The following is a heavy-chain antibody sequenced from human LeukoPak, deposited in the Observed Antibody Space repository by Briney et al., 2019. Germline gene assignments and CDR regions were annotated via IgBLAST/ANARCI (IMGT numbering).Heavy chain of an antibody. CDR2: FDPGDGET. V-gene: IGHV1-24*01. Sequence: ASVKVSCKVSGYTLTELSMHWVRQAPGKGLEWMGGFDPGDGETIYAQKFQGRVTMTEDTSTDTAYMELSSLRSEDTAVYYCATGGFGELLSYYYYGMDVWGQGTTVTVSS. J-gene: IGHJ6*02. CDR1: GYTLTELS. D-gene: IGHD3-10*01. CDR3: ATGGFGELLSYYYYGMDV.